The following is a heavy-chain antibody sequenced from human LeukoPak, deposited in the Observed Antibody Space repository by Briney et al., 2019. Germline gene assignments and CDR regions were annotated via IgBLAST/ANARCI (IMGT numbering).Heavy chain of an antibody. J-gene: IGHJ4*02. CDR3: AKDHSAMITFGDY. Sequence: PGGSLRLSCAASGFTVSSNYMSWVRQAPGKGLEWVSVIYSGGSTYYADSVRGRFTISRDNSKNTLYLQMNSLRAEDTAVYYCAKDHSAMITFGDYWGQGTLVTVSS. CDR1: GFTVSSNY. CDR2: IYSGGST. V-gene: IGHV3-53*01. D-gene: IGHD3-16*01.